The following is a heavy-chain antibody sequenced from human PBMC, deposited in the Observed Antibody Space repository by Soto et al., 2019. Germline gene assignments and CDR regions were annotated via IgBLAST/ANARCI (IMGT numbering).Heavy chain of an antibody. D-gene: IGHD1-26*01. Sequence: QVQLQESGPGLVKPSDTLSLTCAVSGYSISSSNWWGWIRQPPGKGLEWIGYIYYSGTTYYNPSLNSRVTMSVDTSKNQFSLNLTSVTAVDTAVYYCARREIQGPIDYWGQGTLVTVSS. J-gene: IGHJ4*02. V-gene: IGHV4-28*01. CDR2: IYYSGTT. CDR1: GYSISSSNW. CDR3: ARREIQGPIDY.